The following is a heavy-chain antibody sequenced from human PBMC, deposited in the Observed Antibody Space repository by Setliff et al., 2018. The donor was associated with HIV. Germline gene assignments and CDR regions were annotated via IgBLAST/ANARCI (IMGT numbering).Heavy chain of an antibody. CDR1: GFTFDDYG. D-gene: IGHD4-4*01. V-gene: IGHV3-20*04. CDR3: AKDRMEYSVGYYFDS. J-gene: IGHJ4*02. CDR2: ISDDGSST. Sequence: LRLSCAASGFTFDDYGMSWVRQAPGKGLEWVSGISDDGSSTGYAGSVKGRFTISRDNAKNTLFLEMNSLRVEDTALYYCAKDRMEYSVGYYFDSWGQGTLVTVS.